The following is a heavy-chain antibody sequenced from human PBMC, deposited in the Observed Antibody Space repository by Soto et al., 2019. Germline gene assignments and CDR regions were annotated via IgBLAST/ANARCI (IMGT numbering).Heavy chain of an antibody. Sequence: PSETLSLTCSVSGGSVSSGAYYWSWIRQPPEKGLEWIGHIYYTGSANYNPSLKSRVTISVDTSKNQFSLKLSSVTAADTAVYYCAGWRDDYGDQNWFAPWGQGTLVTVSS. CDR1: GGSVSSGAYY. CDR3: AGWRDDYGDQNWFAP. V-gene: IGHV4-61*08. CDR2: IYYTGSA. J-gene: IGHJ5*02. D-gene: IGHD4-17*01.